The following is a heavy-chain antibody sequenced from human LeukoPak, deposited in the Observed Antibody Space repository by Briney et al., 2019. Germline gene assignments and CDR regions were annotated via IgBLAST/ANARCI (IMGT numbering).Heavy chain of an antibody. CDR2: IYTSGRT. Sequence: SETLSLTCTVSGGSISSYYWNWIRQPAGKGLEWIGRIYTSGRTWYNPSLKSRVTMSVDTSKNQFSLKLSSVTAADTAVYYCARATHDYLDAFDIWGQGTMVTVSS. CDR1: GGSISSYY. V-gene: IGHV4-4*07. D-gene: IGHD4-11*01. J-gene: IGHJ3*02. CDR3: ARATHDYLDAFDI.